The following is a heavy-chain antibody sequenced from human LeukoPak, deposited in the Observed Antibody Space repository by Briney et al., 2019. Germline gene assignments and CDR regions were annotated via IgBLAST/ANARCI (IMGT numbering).Heavy chain of an antibody. V-gene: IGHV1-69*13. CDR2: IIPIFGTA. Sequence: GASVKVSCKASGGTFSSYAISWVRQAPGQGLEWMGGIIPIFGTANYAQKFQGRVTITADESTSTVYMELSSLRSEDTAVYYCAREERLIAATGRGAFDYWGQGTLVTVSS. D-gene: IGHD6-13*01. J-gene: IGHJ4*02. CDR3: AREERLIAATGRGAFDY. CDR1: GGTFSSYA.